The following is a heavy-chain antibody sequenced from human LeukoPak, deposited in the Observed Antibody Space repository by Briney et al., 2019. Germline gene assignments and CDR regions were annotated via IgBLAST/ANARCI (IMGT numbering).Heavy chain of an antibody. Sequence: GGSLRLSCAASGFTFSSYWMHWVRQAPGKGLVWVSRINSDGSYTNYADSVKGRFTISRDNAKNTLYLQMNSLRAEDTAVYYCAREGGASAAGSNWGQGTLVTVSS. J-gene: IGHJ4*02. CDR3: AREGGASAAGSN. CDR1: GFTFSSYW. CDR2: INSDGSYT. D-gene: IGHD6-13*01. V-gene: IGHV3-74*01.